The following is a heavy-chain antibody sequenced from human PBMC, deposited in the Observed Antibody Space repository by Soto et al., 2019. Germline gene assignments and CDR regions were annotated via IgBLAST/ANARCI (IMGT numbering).Heavy chain of an antibody. CDR3: ARQRTTVVTQAYVDH. V-gene: IGHV4-39*01. CDR2: IYYSGRI. J-gene: IGHJ4*02. CDR1: GESISSSSYY. D-gene: IGHD2-21*02. Sequence: SETLSLTCIVSGESISSSSYYWGWIRQPPGKGLEWIGSIYYSGRINYNPSFKRRVTISIDTSKNQFSLKLSCVTATDTAVYYCARQRTTVVTQAYVDHWGQGARLTVS.